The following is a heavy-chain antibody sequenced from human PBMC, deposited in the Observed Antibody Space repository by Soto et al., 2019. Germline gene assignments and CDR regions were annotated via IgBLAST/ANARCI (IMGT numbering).Heavy chain of an antibody. Sequence: QVQLVQSGAEVKQPGASVKVSCKASGYTFTRYAIHWVRQAPGQRLEWMGWINPVNGNTKYSQKFQGRVTLTTDTSASTAYMELSSLRSEDTAVYYCAPLLWSGELTLDYWGRGTLVTVSS. CDR1: GYTFTRYA. J-gene: IGHJ4*02. D-gene: IGHD3-10*01. CDR3: APLLWSGELTLDY. CDR2: INPVNGNT. V-gene: IGHV1-3*01.